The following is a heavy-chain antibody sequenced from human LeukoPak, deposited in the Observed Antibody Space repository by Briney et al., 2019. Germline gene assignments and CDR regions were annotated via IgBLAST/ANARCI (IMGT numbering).Heavy chain of an antibody. CDR2: HQSDGITT. V-gene: IGHV3-74*01. Sequence: GGSLRLSCAASGLTFSSYWMHWVRQAPGKRLVWVSCHQSDGITTSYADSVKGRFTISSDNAKNTLYLQMNSLKAEDTAVYYCVPSAMPELDCWGQGTLVTVSS. CDR1: GLTFSSYW. J-gene: IGHJ4*02. CDR3: VPSAMPELDC. D-gene: IGHD2-2*01.